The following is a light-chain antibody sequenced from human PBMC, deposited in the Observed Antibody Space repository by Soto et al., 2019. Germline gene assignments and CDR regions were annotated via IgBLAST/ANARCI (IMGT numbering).Light chain of an antibody. CDR2: EVS. J-gene: IGLJ1*01. CDR3: SSYTSSHTYV. V-gene: IGLV2-14*01. CDR1: SSDVGGYNY. Sequence: QSGLTQPASGSGSPGQWMTISCTGTSSDVGGYNYVSWYQQRPGKAPKLIIYEVSNRPSGVSNRFSGSKSDNTASLTISGLQAEDEADYYCSSYTSSHTYVFGTGTKVTVL.